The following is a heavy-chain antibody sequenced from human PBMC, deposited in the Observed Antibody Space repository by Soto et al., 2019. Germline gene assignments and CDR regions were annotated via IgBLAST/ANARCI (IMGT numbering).Heavy chain of an antibody. CDR2: IYYSGST. D-gene: IGHD4-4*01. CDR1: GASISSGDYY. CDR3: ARDKYSNYYYYGMDV. V-gene: IGHV4-30-4*01. J-gene: IGHJ6*02. Sequence: TLSLTCPVSGASISSGDYYWSWIRQPPGKGLEWIGYIYYSGSTYHNPSLKSRVTISVDTSKNQFSLKLSSVTAADTAVYYCARDKYSNYYYYGMDVWGQGSTVTVSS.